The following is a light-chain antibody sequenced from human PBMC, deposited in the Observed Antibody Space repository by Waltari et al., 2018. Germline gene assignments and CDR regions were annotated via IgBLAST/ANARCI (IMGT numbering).Light chain of an antibody. V-gene: IGLV1-47*01. Sequence: QSVLTQPPSASGTPGQRVTMSCSGSSSNIGSNYVYWYQQLPGPAPKLLVYGNDPRPSGGPDRFSGSKSGTSASLAISGLRSEDEADYYCAAWDDSLSGLVVFGGGTKVTVL. CDR2: GND. CDR1: SSNIGSNY. J-gene: IGLJ2*01. CDR3: AAWDDSLSGLVV.